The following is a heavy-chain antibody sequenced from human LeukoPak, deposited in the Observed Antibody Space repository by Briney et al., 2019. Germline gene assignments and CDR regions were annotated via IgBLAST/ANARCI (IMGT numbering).Heavy chain of an antibody. D-gene: IGHD3-10*01. CDR2: MNPNSGNT. Sequence: ASVKVSCKASGYTFTSFDINWVRQATGQGLEWMGWMNPNSGNTGYAQKFQGRVTMTRNTSITTAYMELSSLRSDDTAVYYCAREAPYYYGSGSPINWFDPWGQGTLVTVSS. V-gene: IGHV1-8*01. CDR1: GYTFTSFD. CDR3: AREAPYYYGSGSPINWFDP. J-gene: IGHJ5*02.